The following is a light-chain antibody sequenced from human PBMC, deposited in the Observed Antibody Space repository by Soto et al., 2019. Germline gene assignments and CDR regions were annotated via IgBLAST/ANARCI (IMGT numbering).Light chain of an antibody. J-gene: IGLJ2*01. CDR2: TDD. CDR1: SSNIGSNT. CDR3: ASWDDSLKGVV. V-gene: IGLV1-44*01. Sequence: QSVLTQPPSASGTPGQRVTVSCSGSSSNIGSNTVTWYQQLPGTVPKLLISTDDQRPSGVPDRFSGSKSGSSASLAISGLQSQDEADYYCASWDDSLKGVVFGGGTKLTVL.